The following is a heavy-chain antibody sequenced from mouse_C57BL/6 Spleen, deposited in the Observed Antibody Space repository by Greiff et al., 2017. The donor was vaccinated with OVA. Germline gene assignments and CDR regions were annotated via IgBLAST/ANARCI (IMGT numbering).Heavy chain of an antibody. CDR2: IHPSDSDT. V-gene: IGHV1-74*01. Sequence: QVQPQQPGAELVKPGASVKASCKAFGYTFTSYWMHWVKQRPGQGLEWIGRIHPSDSDTNYNQKFKGKATLTVDKSSSTAYMQLTGLASEDSAVYYCARSNYVYWGQGTTLTVSA. CDR1: GYTFTSYW. CDR3: ARSNYVY. J-gene: IGHJ2*01. D-gene: IGHD2-5*01.